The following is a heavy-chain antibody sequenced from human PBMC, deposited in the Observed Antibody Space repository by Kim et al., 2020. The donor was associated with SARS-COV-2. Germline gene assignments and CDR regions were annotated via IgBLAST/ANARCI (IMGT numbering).Heavy chain of an antibody. CDR3: ATSGSGSYYYYGMDV. Sequence: AESGKGRFTISRDNSKNTLYLQMNSLGAEDTAVYYCATSGSGSYYYYGMDVWGQGTTVTVSS. V-gene: IGHV3-30*02. J-gene: IGHJ6*02. D-gene: IGHD3-10*01.